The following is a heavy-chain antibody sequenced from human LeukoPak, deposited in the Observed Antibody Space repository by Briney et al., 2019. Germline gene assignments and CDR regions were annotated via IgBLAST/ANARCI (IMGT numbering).Heavy chain of an antibody. Sequence: PGGSLRLSCAASGFTFSSYAMHWVRQAPGKGLEWGAVISYDGSNKYYADSVKGRSTISRDNSKNTQYLQMNSLRAEDTAVYYCASDIVVVVAATFDYWGQGTLVTVSS. CDR3: ASDIVVVVAATFDY. CDR1: GFTFSSYA. J-gene: IGHJ4*02. V-gene: IGHV3-30-3*01. CDR2: ISYDGSNK. D-gene: IGHD2-15*01.